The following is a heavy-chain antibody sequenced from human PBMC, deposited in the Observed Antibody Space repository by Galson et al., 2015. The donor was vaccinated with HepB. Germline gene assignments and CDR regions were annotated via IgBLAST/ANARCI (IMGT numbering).Heavy chain of an antibody. J-gene: IGHJ4*02. Sequence: CAISGDSVSSNSAAWNWIRQSPSRGLEWLGRTYYRSKWYNDYAVSVKSRITINPDTSKNQFSLQLNSVTPEDTAVYYCARELSSGWPVPFDYWGQGTLVTVSS. V-gene: IGHV6-1*01. CDR3: ARELSSGWPVPFDY. D-gene: IGHD6-19*01. CDR2: TYYRSKWYN. CDR1: GDSVSSNSAA.